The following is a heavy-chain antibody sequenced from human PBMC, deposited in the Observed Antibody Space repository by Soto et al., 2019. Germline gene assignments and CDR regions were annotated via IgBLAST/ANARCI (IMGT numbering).Heavy chain of an antibody. CDR1: GGTFSSYA. J-gene: IGHJ6*02. V-gene: IGHV1-69*13. Sequence: SVKVSCKASGGTFSSYAISWVRQAPGQGLEWMGGIIPIFGTANYAQKFQGRVTITADESTSTAYMELSSLRSEDTAVYYCARDCSSTSCSTYYFYGMDVWGQGTTVTVSS. CDR3: ARDCSSTSCSTYYFYGMDV. D-gene: IGHD2-2*02. CDR2: IIPIFGTA.